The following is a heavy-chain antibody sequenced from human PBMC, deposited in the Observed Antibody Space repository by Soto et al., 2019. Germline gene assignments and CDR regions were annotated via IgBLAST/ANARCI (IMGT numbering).Heavy chain of an antibody. V-gene: IGHV4-59*01. CDR3: ARGGVWFGELLSKPYYYYGMDV. J-gene: IGHJ6*02. Sequence: SETLSLTCTVSGGSISSYYWSWIRQPPGKGLEWIGYIYYSGSTNYNPSLKSRVTISVDTSKNQFSLKLSSVTAADTAVYYCARGGVWFGELLSKPYYYYGMDVWGQGTTVTV. D-gene: IGHD3-10*01. CDR2: IYYSGST. CDR1: GGSISSYY.